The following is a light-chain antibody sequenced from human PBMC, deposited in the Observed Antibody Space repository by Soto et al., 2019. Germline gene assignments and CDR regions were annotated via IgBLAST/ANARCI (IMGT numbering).Light chain of an antibody. CDR2: EVS. V-gene: IGLV2-14*01. CDR1: STDVGDYNS. CDR3: SSDINPNTLV. J-gene: IGLJ2*01. Sequence: QSVLTQPPSVSASPGQSIAISCTGTSTDVGDYNSFSWYQQHPGNVPKLVNVEVSHRPSRPSNRFSGNTSGTTASLTISGLQAEDEADYCCSSDINPNTLVFGGGTKLTVL.